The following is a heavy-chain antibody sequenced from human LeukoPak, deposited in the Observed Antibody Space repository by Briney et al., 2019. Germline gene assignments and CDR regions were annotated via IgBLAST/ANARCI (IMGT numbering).Heavy chain of an antibody. Sequence: LRLSCAASGFTFSSYAMSWIRQPPGKGLEWIGYIYYSGSTYYNPSLRSRVTISVDTSKNQFSLKLSSVTAADTAVYYCARGDYDSSGYYFWFDPWGQGTLVTVSS. CDR1: GFTFSSYA. CDR3: ARGDYDSSGYYFWFDP. D-gene: IGHD3-22*01. J-gene: IGHJ5*02. CDR2: IYYSGST. V-gene: IGHV4-30-4*08.